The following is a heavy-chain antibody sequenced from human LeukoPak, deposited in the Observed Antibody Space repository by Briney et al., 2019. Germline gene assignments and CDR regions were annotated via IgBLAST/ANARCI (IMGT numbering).Heavy chain of an antibody. D-gene: IGHD3-22*01. Sequence: GGSLRLSCAASGFTFSSYGMHWVRQAPGKGLEWVAVISYDGSNKYYADSVKGRFTISRDNSKNTLYLQMNSLRAEDTAVYYCAKDSLYDSSGFPRYFDYWGQGTLVTVSS. CDR1: GFTFSSYG. CDR2: ISYDGSNK. CDR3: AKDSLYDSSGFPRYFDY. J-gene: IGHJ4*02. V-gene: IGHV3-30*18.